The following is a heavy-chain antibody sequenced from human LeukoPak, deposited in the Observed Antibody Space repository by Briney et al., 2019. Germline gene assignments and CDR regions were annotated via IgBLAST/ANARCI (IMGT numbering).Heavy chain of an antibody. D-gene: IGHD3-22*01. V-gene: IGHV4-4*07. J-gene: IGHJ6*02. CDR1: GGSISSYY. CDR3: ARDRDYYDSSGYPHYGMDV. CDR2: IYTSGST. Sequence: PSETLSLTCTVSGGSISSYYWSWIRQPAGKGLEWIGRIYTSGSTNYNPSLKSRVTMSVDTSKNQFSLKLSSATAADTAVYYCARDRDYYDSSGYPHYGMDVWGQGTTVTVSS.